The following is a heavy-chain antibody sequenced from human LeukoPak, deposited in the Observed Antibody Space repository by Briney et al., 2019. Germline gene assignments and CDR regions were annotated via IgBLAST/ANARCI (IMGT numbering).Heavy chain of an antibody. CDR1: GGTFSSYA. Sequence: SVKVSCKASGGTFSSYAISWVRQAPGQGLGWMGGIIPIFGTANYAQKFQGRVTITADESTSTAYMELSSLRSEDTAVYYCAQTNYGSGSWDYWGQGTLVTVSS. J-gene: IGHJ4*02. D-gene: IGHD3-10*01. CDR3: AQTNYGSGSWDY. CDR2: IIPIFGTA. V-gene: IGHV1-69*13.